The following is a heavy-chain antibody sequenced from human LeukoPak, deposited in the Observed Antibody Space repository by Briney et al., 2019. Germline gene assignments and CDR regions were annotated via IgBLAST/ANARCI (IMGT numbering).Heavy chain of an antibody. V-gene: IGHV4-39*01. CDR2: IYYSGST. D-gene: IGHD6-19*01. J-gene: IGHJ5*02. Sequence: SETLSVTCTVSGGSISSSSYYWGWIRQPPGTGLEWIGSIYYSGSTYYNPSLKSRVTISVDTSKNQFSLKLSSVTAADTAVYYCARRWYSSGWYGWFDPWGQGTLVTVSS. CDR1: GGSISSSSYY. CDR3: ARRWYSSGWYGWFDP.